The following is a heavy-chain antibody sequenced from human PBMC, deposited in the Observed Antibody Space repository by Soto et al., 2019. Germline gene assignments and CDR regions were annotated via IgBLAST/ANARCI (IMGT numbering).Heavy chain of an antibody. D-gene: IGHD1-20*01. CDR3: ASDTRYNWNSFDY. V-gene: IGHV4-30-4*01. CDR1: GGPINSGEYY. CDR2: IYYSGST. Sequence: QVQLQESGPGLVKPSQTLSLTCTVSGGPINSGEYYWSWIRQPPGKGLEWLGYIYYSGSTYYNPSLKSRVSISMDKSKSQFSLNLTSVTAADTAVYYCASDTRYNWNSFDYWGQGMLVAVSS. J-gene: IGHJ4*02.